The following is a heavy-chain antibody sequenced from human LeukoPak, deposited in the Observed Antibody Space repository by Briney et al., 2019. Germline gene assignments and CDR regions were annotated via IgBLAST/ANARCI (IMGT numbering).Heavy chain of an antibody. Sequence: SETLSLTCAVYGGSFSGYYWSWIRQPPGKGLEWIGEINHSGSTNYNPSLKSRVTISVDTSKNQFSLKLSSVTAADTAVYYCARGKHIVVVTAKKNWFDPWGQGTLVTVSS. CDR1: GGSFSGYY. V-gene: IGHV4-34*01. CDR3: ARGKHIVVVTAKKNWFDP. D-gene: IGHD2-21*02. CDR2: INHSGST. J-gene: IGHJ5*02.